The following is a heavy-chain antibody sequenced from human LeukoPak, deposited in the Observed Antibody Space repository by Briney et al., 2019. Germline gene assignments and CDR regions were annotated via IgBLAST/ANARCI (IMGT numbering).Heavy chain of an antibody. D-gene: IGHD3-22*01. V-gene: IGHV3-30*02. Sequence: GGSLRLSCAASGFTFSSYGMHWVRQAPGKGLEWVAFIRYDGSNKYYADSVKGRFAISRDNSKNTLYLQMNSLRAEDTAVYYCAKLSGTYDSSGFYPYFYYMDVWGKGTTVTISS. CDR2: IRYDGSNK. CDR1: GFTFSSYG. CDR3: AKLSGTYDSSGFYPYFYYMDV. J-gene: IGHJ6*03.